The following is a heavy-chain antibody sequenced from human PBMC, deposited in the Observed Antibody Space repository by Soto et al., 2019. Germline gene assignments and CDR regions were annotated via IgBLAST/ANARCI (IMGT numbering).Heavy chain of an antibody. D-gene: IGHD1-7*01. CDR1: GYSFTSYW. CDR2: IYPGDSDT. V-gene: IGHV5-51*01. CDR3: ARQRSIAAHNWNYWFDP. J-gene: IGHJ5*02. Sequence: PGESLKISCKGSGYSFTSYWIGWVRQMPGKGLEWMGIIYPGDSDTRYSPSFQGQVTISADKSISTAYLQWSSLKASDTAMYYCARQRSIAAHNWNYWFDPWGQGTLVTVS.